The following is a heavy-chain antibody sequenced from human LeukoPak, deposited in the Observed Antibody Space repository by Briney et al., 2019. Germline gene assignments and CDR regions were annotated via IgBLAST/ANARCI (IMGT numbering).Heavy chain of an antibody. J-gene: IGHJ3*02. CDR3: ARIAMAGIVDGFDI. CDR1: GFTFDDYD. CDR2: INWNGGKT. V-gene: IGHV3-20*04. Sequence: PVGSLRLSCAASGFTFDDYDMSWVPQAPGRGREWVSGINWNGGKTGYADSVKGRFTISRDNARNSQYLQMNSLRAEDTALYYCARIAMAGIVDGFDIWGQGTMVTVSS. D-gene: IGHD6-19*01.